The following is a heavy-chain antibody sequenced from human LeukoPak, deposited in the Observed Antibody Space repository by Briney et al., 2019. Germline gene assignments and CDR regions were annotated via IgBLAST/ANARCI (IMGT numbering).Heavy chain of an antibody. D-gene: IGHD1-26*01. V-gene: IGHV4-34*01. CDR1: GGSFSGYY. J-gene: IGHJ4*02. CDR2: VNPSGST. CDR3: ARVVGATWYFDY. Sequence: SETLSLTCAVYGGSFSGYYWSWIRQPPGKGLEWIGEVNPSGSTNYNPYLKSRVTISVDTSKNQSSLKLSSVTAADTAVYYCARVVGATWYFDYWGQGTLVTVSS.